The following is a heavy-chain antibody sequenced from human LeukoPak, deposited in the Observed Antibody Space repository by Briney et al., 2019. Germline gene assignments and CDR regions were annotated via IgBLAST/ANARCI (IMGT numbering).Heavy chain of an antibody. J-gene: IGHJ5*02. V-gene: IGHV3-48*01. Sequence: GRSLRLSCGASGFIFGNYSMNWVRQAPGKGPEWVSYISSSSSTIYYADSVKGRFTISRDNAKNSLYLQMNRLRAEDTAVYYCARASYVRGLSRFDPWGQGTLVTVST. CDR1: GFIFGNYS. CDR3: ARASYVRGLSRFDP. D-gene: IGHD2/OR15-2a*01. CDR2: ISSSSSTI.